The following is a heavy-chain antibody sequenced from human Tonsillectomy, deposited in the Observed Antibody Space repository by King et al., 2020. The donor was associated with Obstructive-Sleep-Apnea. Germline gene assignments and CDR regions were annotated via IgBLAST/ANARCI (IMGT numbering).Heavy chain of an antibody. Sequence: VQLVESGGGVVQPGRSLRLSCAASGFTFSNYAMNWVRQAPGKGLEWVAVISYDGSDKYYADSVKGRFTISRDNSKNTVYLQMNSLRAEDTAVYYCARSRYSGTYYLGFYFDYWGQGTLVTVSS. CDR3: ARSRYSGTYYLGFYFDY. J-gene: IGHJ4*02. D-gene: IGHD1-26*01. V-gene: IGHV3-30-3*01. CDR1: GFTFSNYA. CDR2: ISYDGSDK.